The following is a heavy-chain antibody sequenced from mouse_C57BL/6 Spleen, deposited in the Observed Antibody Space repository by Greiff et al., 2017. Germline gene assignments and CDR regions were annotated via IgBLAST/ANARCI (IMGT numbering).Heavy chain of an antibody. Sequence: EVQLQQSEGGLVQPGSSMKLSCTASGFTFSDYYMAWVRQVPEKGLEWVANINYDGSSTYYLDSLKSRFIISRDNAKNILYLQMSSLKSEDTATYYCARDGLDSSLDYWGQGTTLTVSS. CDR3: ARDGLDSSLDY. J-gene: IGHJ2*01. CDR2: INYDGSST. D-gene: IGHD3-2*02. V-gene: IGHV5-16*01. CDR1: GFTFSDYY.